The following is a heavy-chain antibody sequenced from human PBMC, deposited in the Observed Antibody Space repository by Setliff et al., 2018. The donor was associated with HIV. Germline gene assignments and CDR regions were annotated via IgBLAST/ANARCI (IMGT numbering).Heavy chain of an antibody. J-gene: IGHJ6*03. D-gene: IGHD2-8*02. CDR1: GFRFSTYW. CDR2: IKQDGSEK. CDR3: ARVFWYGLPQIYYYMDV. V-gene: IGHV3-7*01. Sequence: LSCAASGFRFSTYWMTWVRQAPGKGLEWVANIKQDGSEKYYVDSVKGRFTLSRDNAKNSLYLQMNSLIAEDTAVYYCARVFWYGLPQIYYYMDVWGKGTTVTVSS.